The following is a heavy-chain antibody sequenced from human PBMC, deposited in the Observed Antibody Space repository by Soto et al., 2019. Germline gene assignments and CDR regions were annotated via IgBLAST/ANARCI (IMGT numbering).Heavy chain of an antibody. CDR3: ARLYCTTNTCDSWFDP. J-gene: IGHJ5*02. Sequence: GESLKISWTGFGYTFTTFWISWVRQMPGKGLEWMGRIDPSDSHTNYSPSFQGHVTISVDKSISTAYLQWGSLKASDTAIYYCARLYCTTNTCDSWFDPWGQGTLVTVSS. CDR1: GYTFTTFW. V-gene: IGHV5-10-1*01. D-gene: IGHD2-8*01. CDR2: IDPSDSHT.